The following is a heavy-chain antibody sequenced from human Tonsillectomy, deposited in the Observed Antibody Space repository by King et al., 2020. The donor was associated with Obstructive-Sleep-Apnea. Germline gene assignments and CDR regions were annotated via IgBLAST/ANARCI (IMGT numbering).Heavy chain of an antibody. J-gene: IGHJ4*02. Sequence: HLFYAGGGLVQPGGSLRLSCAASGFTFSSYSMNWVRQAPGKGLEGVSYISSTSSTIYYADSVKGRFTISRDNAKNSLYLQMNSLRVEDTAVYYCARDHRVRGVTTTYYFDYWGQGTLVTVSS. D-gene: IGHD3-10*01. CDR2: ISSTSSTI. V-gene: IGHV3-48*01. CDR3: ARDHRVRGVTTTYYFDY. CDR1: GFTFSSYS.